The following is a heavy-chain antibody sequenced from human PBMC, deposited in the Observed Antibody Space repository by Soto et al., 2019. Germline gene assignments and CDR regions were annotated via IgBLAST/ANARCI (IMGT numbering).Heavy chain of an antibody. V-gene: IGHV1-2*04. J-gene: IGHJ3*02. D-gene: IGHD4-17*01. CDR3: ARELRPYGGDAFDI. CDR2: INPNSGGT. CDR1: GYTFTSYY. Sequence: ASVKVSCKASGYTFTSYYMHWVRQAPGQGLEWMGWINPNSGGTNYAQKFQGWVTMTRDTSISTAYMELSRLRSDDTAVYYCARELRPYGGDAFDIWGQGTMVTVSS.